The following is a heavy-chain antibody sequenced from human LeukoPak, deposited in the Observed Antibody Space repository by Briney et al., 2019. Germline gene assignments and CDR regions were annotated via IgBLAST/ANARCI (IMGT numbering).Heavy chain of an antibody. J-gene: IGHJ4*02. CDR1: GGSFSGYY. D-gene: IGHD3-22*01. CDR3: ARGGLNYYDSSGGDYYFDY. Sequence: SETLSLTCAVYGGSFSGYYWNWIRQPPGKGLEWIGEINNSGSTNYNPSLKSRVTISVDTSKNQFSLKLSSVTAADTAVYYCARGGLNYYDSSGGDYYFDYWGQGTLVTVSS. V-gene: IGHV4-34*01. CDR2: INNSGST.